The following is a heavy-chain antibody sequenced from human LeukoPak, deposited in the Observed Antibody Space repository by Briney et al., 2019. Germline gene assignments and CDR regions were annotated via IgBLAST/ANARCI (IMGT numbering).Heavy chain of an antibody. CDR3: ARSRPKNYYGSGSYYSPAFDY. D-gene: IGHD3-10*01. Sequence: GGSLRLSCAASGFTFDDYAMHWVRQAPGKGLEWVSGISWNSGSIGYADSVKGRFTISRDNAKNSLYLQMNSLRAEDTAVYYCARSRPKNYYGSGSYYSPAFDYWGQGTLVTVSS. V-gene: IGHV3-9*01. CDR1: GFTFDDYA. CDR2: ISWNSGSI. J-gene: IGHJ4*02.